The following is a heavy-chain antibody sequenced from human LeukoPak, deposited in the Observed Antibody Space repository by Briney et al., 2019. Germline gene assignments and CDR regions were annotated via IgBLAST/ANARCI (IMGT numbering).Heavy chain of an antibody. CDR1: GGSISSYY. J-gene: IGHJ5*02. D-gene: IGHD6-13*01. CDR2: IYYSGGT. V-gene: IGHV4-59*12. Sequence: SETLSLTCTVSGGSISSYYGSWIRQPPGKGLEWIGYIYYSGGTNYNPSLKSRVTISVDRSKNQFSLKLSSVTAADTAVYYCARGGAAAVPASWFDPWGQGTLVTVSS. CDR3: ARGGAAAVPASWFDP.